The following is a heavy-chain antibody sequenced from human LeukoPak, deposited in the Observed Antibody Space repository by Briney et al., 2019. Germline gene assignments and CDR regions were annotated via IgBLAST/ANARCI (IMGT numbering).Heavy chain of an antibody. CDR3: ARGGYYYDSSDY. CDR1: GYTFTSYD. Sequence: GASVKVSCKASGYTFTSYDINWVRQATGQGLEWMGWVNPNSGNTGYAQKFQGRVTMTRNTSISTAYMELSSLRSEDTAVYYCARGGYYYDSSDYWGQGTLVTVSS. V-gene: IGHV1-8*01. D-gene: IGHD3-22*01. CDR2: VNPNSGNT. J-gene: IGHJ4*02.